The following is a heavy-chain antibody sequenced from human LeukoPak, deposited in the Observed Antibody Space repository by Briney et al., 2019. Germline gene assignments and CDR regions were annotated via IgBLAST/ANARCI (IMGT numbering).Heavy chain of an antibody. V-gene: IGHV4-34*01. Sequence: PSETLSLTCAVYGGSFSGYYWSWIRQPPGKGLEWIGEINHSGSTNYNPSLKSRVTMSVDTSKNQFSLKLTSVTAADTAVYFCARELNGVDSWGQGTPVTVSS. CDR1: GGSFSGYY. CDR2: INHSGST. J-gene: IGHJ4*02. CDR3: ARELNGVDS. D-gene: IGHD2-8*01.